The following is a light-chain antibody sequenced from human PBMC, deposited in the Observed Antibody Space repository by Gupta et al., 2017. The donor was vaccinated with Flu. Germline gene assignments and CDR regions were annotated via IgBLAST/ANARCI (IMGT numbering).Light chain of an antibody. Sequence: QSALTQPPSASGSPGQSVTISCTGTSSDVGAYNYVSWYQQYPGKAPKLMIYEVSKRPSGVPDRFSGSKSGNTASLTVSGLQAEDEADYYCCSYAGSSYVFGTGTKVTVL. CDR1: SSDVGAYNY. CDR2: EVS. CDR3: CSYAGSSYV. J-gene: IGLJ1*01. V-gene: IGLV2-8*01.